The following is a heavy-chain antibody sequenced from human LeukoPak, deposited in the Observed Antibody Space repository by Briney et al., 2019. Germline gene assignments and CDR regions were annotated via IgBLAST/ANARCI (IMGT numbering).Heavy chain of an antibody. D-gene: IGHD3-9*01. CDR3: ARAGRRYDILTGYPTLYYFDY. CDR1: GGSISSYY. V-gene: IGHV4-4*07. J-gene: IGHJ4*02. Sequence: SETLSLTCTVSGGSISSYYWSWIRQPAGKGLEWIGRIYTSGSTNYNPSLKSRVTISVDTSKNQFSLKLSSVTAADTAVYYCARAGRRYDILTGYPTLYYFDYWGQGTLVTVSS. CDR2: IYTSGST.